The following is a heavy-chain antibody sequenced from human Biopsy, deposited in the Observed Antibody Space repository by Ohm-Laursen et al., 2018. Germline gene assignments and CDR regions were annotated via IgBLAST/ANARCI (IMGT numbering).Heavy chain of an antibody. CDR2: ISHTGYT. Sequence: GTLSLTCTVSGGSFTGHYWTWIRQPPGKGLEWIGHISHTGYTSYKSSLKSRVTISLDTSRKHFSLRLTSLAAADTAVYYCARGSNEYGGLYFPHWGQGTPATVSS. CDR1: GGSFTGHY. CDR3: ARGSNEYGGLYFPH. V-gene: IGHV4-59*11. D-gene: IGHD4-23*01. J-gene: IGHJ1*01.